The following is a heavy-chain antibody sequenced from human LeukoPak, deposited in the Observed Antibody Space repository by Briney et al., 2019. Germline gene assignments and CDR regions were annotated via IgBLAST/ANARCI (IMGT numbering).Heavy chain of an antibody. V-gene: IGHV3-53*01. J-gene: IGHJ4*02. Sequence: GGSLRLSCAASGFTVSSNYMSWVRQAPGKGLEWVSVIYSGGSTYYADSVKGRFTISRDNSKNTLYLQMSSLRAEDTAVYYCAKGAAAGTPNYWGQGTLVTVSS. CDR2: IYSGGST. D-gene: IGHD6-13*01. CDR3: AKGAAAGTPNY. CDR1: GFTVSSNY.